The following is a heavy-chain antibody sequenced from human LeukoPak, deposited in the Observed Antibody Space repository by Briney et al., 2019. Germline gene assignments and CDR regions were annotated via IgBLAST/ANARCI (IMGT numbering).Heavy chain of an antibody. CDR2: IYPYTGAT. CDR3: ARDGPAQMVDFDY. CDR1: GYTFSGTGWY. D-gene: IGHD3-10*01. V-gene: IGHV1-2*02. J-gene: IGHJ4*02. Sequence: ASVKVSCKASGYTFSGTGWYLYWLRQAPGQGLECMGWIYPYTGATHYAQKFQGRIAMTRDTSISTAYMELSRLRPDDTAVYYCARDGPAQMVDFDYWGQGTLVTVSS.